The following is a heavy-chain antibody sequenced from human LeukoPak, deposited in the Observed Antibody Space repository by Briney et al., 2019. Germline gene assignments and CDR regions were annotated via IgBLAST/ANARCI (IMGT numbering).Heavy chain of an antibody. Sequence: LGESLKISCKGSGYSFTSYWIGWVRQMPGKGLEWMGFIYPGNSDTRYSPSFQGQVTISADRSISTSYLQWSSLEASDTAMYYCARGTVYEYFDLWGQGTLVTVSS. CDR2: IYPGNSDT. D-gene: IGHD5/OR15-5a*01. CDR3: ARGTVYEYFDL. V-gene: IGHV5-51*01. CDR1: GYSFTSYW. J-gene: IGHJ4*02.